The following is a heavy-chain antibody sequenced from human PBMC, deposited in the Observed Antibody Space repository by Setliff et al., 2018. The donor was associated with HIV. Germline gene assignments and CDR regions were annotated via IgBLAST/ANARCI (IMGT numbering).Heavy chain of an antibody. CDR2: IKQDESEI. CDR3: ARIYRSSWPFDACDI. CDR1: EFTFSEYW. J-gene: IGHJ3*02. V-gene: IGHV3-7*03. D-gene: IGHD6-6*01. Sequence: GGSLRLSCAASEFTFSEYWMTWVRQAPGTGLEWLANIKQDESEIYYVDSVRGRFTVSRDNARNSLYLQMNSLRAEDTAIYYCARIYRSSWPFDACDIWGQGTMVTVSS.